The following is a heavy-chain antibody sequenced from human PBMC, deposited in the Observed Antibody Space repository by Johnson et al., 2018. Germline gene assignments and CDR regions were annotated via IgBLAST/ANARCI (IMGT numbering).Heavy chain of an antibody. J-gene: IGHJ6*02. V-gene: IGHV3-33*01. Sequence: VQLVESGGGVVQPGRSLRLSCAASGFTFSSYGMHWVRQAPGKGLEWVAVIWYDGRNKYYADSVKGRFTISRDNSKNTLYLQMNSLSAEDTAGYYCARGDYSNYYYYYGMDVWGQGTTVTVSS. CDR2: IWYDGRNK. CDR3: ARGDYSNYYYYYGMDV. CDR1: GFTFSSYG. D-gene: IGHD4-11*01.